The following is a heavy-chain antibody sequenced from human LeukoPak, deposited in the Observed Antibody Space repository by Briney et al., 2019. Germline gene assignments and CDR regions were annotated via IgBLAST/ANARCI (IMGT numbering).Heavy chain of an antibody. V-gene: IGHV1-18*01. Sequence: ASVKVSCKASGYTFTSYGISWVRQAPGQGLEWMGWISAYNGNTNYAQKLQGRVTMTTDTSTSTAYLELRSLRSDDTAVYYCARDYYGSGSYYLYYYYYGMDVWGQGTTVTVSS. CDR1: GYTFTSYG. D-gene: IGHD3-10*01. J-gene: IGHJ6*02. CDR2: ISAYNGNT. CDR3: ARDYYGSGSYYLYYYYYGMDV.